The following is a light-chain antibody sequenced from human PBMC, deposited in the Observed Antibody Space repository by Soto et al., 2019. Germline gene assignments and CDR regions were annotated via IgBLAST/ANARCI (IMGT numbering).Light chain of an antibody. CDR2: ENN. J-gene: IGLJ1*01. CDR3: GTWDSSLSAYV. Sequence: QSVLTQPPSVSAAPGQKVTISCSGSSSNIGNNYVSWYQQLPGTAPKLLISENNNRPSGIPDRFSGSKSGTSATLGITGLQTGDEADYYCGTWDSSLSAYVFGTGTKLTV. CDR1: SSNIGNNY. V-gene: IGLV1-51*02.